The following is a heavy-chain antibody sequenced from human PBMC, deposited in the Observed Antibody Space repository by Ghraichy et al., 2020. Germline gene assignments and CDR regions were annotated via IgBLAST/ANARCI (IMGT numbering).Heavy chain of an antibody. Sequence: GESLNISCVASGFSFSDRYIDWVRQAPGRRLEWVARIRSKVRSYTTEFAASVKGRFTVSKDDPKNSVDLQMNSLKTEDTALYYCAADRGKNSHDLWGEGTLVTVSS. V-gene: IGHV3-72*01. J-gene: IGHJ5*02. CDR2: IRSKVRSYTT. CDR1: GFSFSDRY. CDR3: AADRGKNSHDL. D-gene: IGHD3-16*01.